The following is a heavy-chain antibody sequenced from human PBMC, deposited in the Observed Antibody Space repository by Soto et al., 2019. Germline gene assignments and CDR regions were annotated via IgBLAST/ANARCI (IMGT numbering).Heavy chain of an antibody. V-gene: IGHV1-46*02. J-gene: IGHJ4*02. CDR1: GYSFKEHD. D-gene: IGHD2-15*01. CDR2: INPSGEHT. CDR3: ARISCKGGSCYFDFDH. Sequence: ASVKVSCKASGYSFKEHDMHWVRQAPGRGLEWVGIINPSGEHTNYAQQFRGRVAMTRDTSTSTAYMELRSLRSEDTAVYFCARISCKGGSCYFDFDHWGQGTLVTVSS.